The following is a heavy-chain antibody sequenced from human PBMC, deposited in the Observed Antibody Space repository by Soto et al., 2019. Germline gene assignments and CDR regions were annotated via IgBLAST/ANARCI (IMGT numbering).Heavy chain of an antibody. CDR2: INWNSATI. CDR3: VKDAVSSFFEGFHN. J-gene: IGHJ1*01. V-gene: IGHV3-9*01. CDR1: GFTFNDYA. D-gene: IGHD6-13*01. Sequence: EVQLVESGGALVQPGGSLRLSCAASGFTFNDYAMHWVRQAPGKGLEWVSGINWNSATIAYADSVKGRFTISRDNANNSLNLQMNSLRAEDTALYYCVKDAVSSFFEGFHNWGQGTLVAVSS.